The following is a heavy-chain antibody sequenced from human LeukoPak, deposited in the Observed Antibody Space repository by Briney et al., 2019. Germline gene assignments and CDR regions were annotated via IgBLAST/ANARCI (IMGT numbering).Heavy chain of an antibody. CDR1: GGSISSYY. Sequence: SETLSLTCTVSGGSISSYYWSWIRQPPGKGLEWIGYIYYSGSTNYNPSLKSRVTISVDTSKNQFSLRLSSVTAADTAVYYCARHVRGTPLFDPWGQGTLVTVSS. D-gene: IGHD3-10*02. CDR3: ARHVRGTPLFDP. J-gene: IGHJ5*02. CDR2: IYYSGST. V-gene: IGHV4-59*08.